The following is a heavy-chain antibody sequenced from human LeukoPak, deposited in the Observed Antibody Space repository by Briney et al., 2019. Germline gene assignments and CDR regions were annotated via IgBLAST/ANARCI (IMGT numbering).Heavy chain of an antibody. D-gene: IGHD6-6*01. CDR2: IWYDGSNK. Sequence: GRSLRLSCAPSGFTFSSYGMHWVRQAPGNGLEWVAVIWYDGSNKCYADSVKGRFTISRDNSKNTLYLQINSLRAEDTAVYYCARDQLECSSSDYYYYYNDGWGNVTTVTV. CDR1: GFTFSSYG. CDR3: ARDQLECSSSDYYYYYNDG. J-gene: IGHJ6*03. V-gene: IGHV3-33*01.